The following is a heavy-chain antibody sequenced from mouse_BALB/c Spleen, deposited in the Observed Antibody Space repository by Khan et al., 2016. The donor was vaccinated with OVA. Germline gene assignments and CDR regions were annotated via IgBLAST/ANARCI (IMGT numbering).Heavy chain of an antibody. V-gene: IGHV1-7*01. J-gene: IGHJ2*01. Sequence: VELVESGAELAKPGASVKMSCKASGYTFTTYWMHWIKQRPGQGLEWIGYINPTCGYTDNNEQFKDRATLSADKYYSTAYMQLTSLTAEDSAVYYCTRDRIDYWGQGTTLTVSS. CDR3: TRDRIDY. CDR2: INPTCGYT. CDR1: GYTFTTYW.